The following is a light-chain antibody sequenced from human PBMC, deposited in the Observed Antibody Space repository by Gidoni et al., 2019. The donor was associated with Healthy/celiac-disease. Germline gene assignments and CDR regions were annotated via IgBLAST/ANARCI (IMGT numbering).Light chain of an antibody. CDR1: QSVLYSSNNKNY. J-gene: IGKJ3*01. V-gene: IGKV4-1*01. CDR2: WAS. Sequence: DIVMTQSPDSLAVSLGERATINCKSSQSVLYSSNNKNYLAWYQQKPGQPPKLLIYWASTRESGVPDRFSGSGSGTDFTLTISSLQAEDVADYCQQYYSTPFTFGPGTKVDIK. CDR3: QQYYSTPFT.